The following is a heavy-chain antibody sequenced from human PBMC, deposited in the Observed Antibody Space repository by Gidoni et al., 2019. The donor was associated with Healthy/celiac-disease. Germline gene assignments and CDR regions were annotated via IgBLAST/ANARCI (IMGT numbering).Heavy chain of an antibody. CDR2: IYYSWST. V-gene: IGHV4-31*03. CDR3: ARAKSIVGATIEAFDI. J-gene: IGHJ3*02. Sequence: HVPLQESGGGLVKLSQTMLLPCPVSVGSSSCGGYYWSCFRQHPGKGLEWIGYIYYSWSTYYNPSLKSRVTISVDTSKNQFSLKLSSVTAADTAVYYCARAKSIVGATIEAFDIWGQGTMVTVSS. D-gene: IGHD1-26*01. CDR1: VGSSSCGGYY.